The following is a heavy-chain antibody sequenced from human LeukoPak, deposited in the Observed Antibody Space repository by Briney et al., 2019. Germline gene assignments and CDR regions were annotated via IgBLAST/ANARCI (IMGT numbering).Heavy chain of an antibody. D-gene: IGHD2-2*01. CDR3: ARGVGICSPTSCSFDP. CDR1: GGSFSGYY. V-gene: IGHV4-34*01. J-gene: IGHJ5*02. CDR2: INHSGST. Sequence: PSETLSLTCAVYGGSFSGYYWSWIRQPPGKGLEWIGEINHSGSTNYNPSLKSRVTISVDTSKNQFSLTLSSVTAADTAVYFCARGVGICSPTSCSFDPWGQGTQVGVSS.